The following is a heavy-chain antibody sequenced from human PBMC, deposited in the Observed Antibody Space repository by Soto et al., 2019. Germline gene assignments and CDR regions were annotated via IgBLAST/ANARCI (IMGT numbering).Heavy chain of an antibody. D-gene: IGHD2-21*01. CDR1: GYSFTSYW. J-gene: IGHJ6*04. CDR3: ARLAAYCGGECHQTRNYAMEV. Sequence: GESLKISCKGSGYSFTSYWIGWVRQMPGKGLEWMGIIYPGDSDTRYSPSFQGQVTISADKSISTAYLQWSSLKASDTAMYYCARLAAYCGGECHQTRNYAMEVWGKGTTVTVSS. V-gene: IGHV5-51*01. CDR2: IYPGDSDT.